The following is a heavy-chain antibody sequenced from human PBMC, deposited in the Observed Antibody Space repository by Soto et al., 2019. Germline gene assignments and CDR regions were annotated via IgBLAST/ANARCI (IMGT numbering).Heavy chain of an antibody. D-gene: IGHD4-17*01. J-gene: IGHJ4*02. V-gene: IGHV4-59*01. CDR3: ARGPRHGYGDAYFDD. Sequence: QVRLQESGPGLVKPSETLSLTCTVSGVSISYNYWSWIRQVPGKGLEWIGYTFDSGSTSYNPSLKSRATISGDPSKNQFSLRLTSVTAADTALYYCARGPRHGYGDAYFDDWCQGTLVTFSS. CDR1: GVSISYNY. CDR2: TFDSGST.